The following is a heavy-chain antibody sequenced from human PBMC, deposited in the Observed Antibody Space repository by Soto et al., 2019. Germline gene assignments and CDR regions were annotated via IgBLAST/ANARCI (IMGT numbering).Heavy chain of an antibody. CDR3: AKDKAVAGTLMSYYYYGMDV. Sequence: PGGSLRLSCAASGFTFSSYGMHWVRQAPGKGLEWVAVISYDGSNKYYADSVKGRFTISRDNSKNTLYLQMNSLRAEDTAVYYCAKDKAVAGTLMSYYYYGMDVWGQGTTVTVSS. V-gene: IGHV3-30*18. D-gene: IGHD6-19*01. CDR1: GFTFSSYG. CDR2: ISYDGSNK. J-gene: IGHJ6*02.